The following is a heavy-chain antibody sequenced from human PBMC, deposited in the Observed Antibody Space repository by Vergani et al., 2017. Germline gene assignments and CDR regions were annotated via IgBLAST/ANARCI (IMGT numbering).Heavy chain of an antibody. J-gene: IGHJ6*03. CDR1: GGSITYGAFY. V-gene: IGHV4-39*07. Sequence: QLQLQESGPGLVKPSETLSLTCTVSGGSITYGAFYWGWIRQSPGKGLEWIGSIHYSENKFYNPSLESRVTLSIDTTKNQFSLKLKSVTAADTAVYFCARASLRALVGYYYYMDVWGKGKTVVVSS. CDR3: ARASLRALVGYYYYMDV. CDR2: IHYSENK. D-gene: IGHD3-16*02.